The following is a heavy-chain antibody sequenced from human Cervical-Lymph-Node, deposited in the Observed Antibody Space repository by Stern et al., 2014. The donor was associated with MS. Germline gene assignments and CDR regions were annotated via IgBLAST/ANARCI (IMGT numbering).Heavy chain of an antibody. CDR3: AKDTAIAVAGTFDY. J-gene: IGHJ4*02. CDR2: ISWNSGSI. Sequence: EVHLVESGGGLVQPGRSLRLSCAASGFTFDDYAMHWVRQAPGKGLEWVSGISWNSGSIGYADSVKGRFTISRDNAKNSLYLQMNSLRAEDTALYYCAKDTAIAVAGTFDYWGQGTLVTVSS. CDR1: GFTFDDYA. D-gene: IGHD6-19*01. V-gene: IGHV3-9*01.